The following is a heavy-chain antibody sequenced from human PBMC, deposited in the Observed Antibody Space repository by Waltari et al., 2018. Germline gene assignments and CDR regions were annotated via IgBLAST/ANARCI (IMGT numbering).Heavy chain of an antibody. CDR1: GSTFRSYV. Sequence: QVELVESGGGVAQPGRSRRLSGAASGSTFRSYVMPGVRKAPGKGLEWVAVVSFDGRNQYYADSVKGRFTISRDNSKNTLYLQMNSLITEDTAVYYCARDSWSGNYPDWDFWGQGTLVTVSS. D-gene: IGHD3-10*01. CDR3: ARDSWSGNYPDWDF. V-gene: IGHV3-30*04. CDR2: VSFDGRNQ. J-gene: IGHJ4*02.